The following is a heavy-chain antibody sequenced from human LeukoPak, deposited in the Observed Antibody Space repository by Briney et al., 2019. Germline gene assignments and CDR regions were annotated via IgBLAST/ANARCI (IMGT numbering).Heavy chain of an antibody. Sequence: ASVKVSCKASGYTFTSYDINWVRQATGKGLEWMGWMNPNSGNTCYAQKFQGRVTMTRNTSISTAYMELSSLRSEDTAVYYCARGRSHPSNWFDPWGQGTLVTVSS. CDR2: MNPNSGNT. J-gene: IGHJ5*02. V-gene: IGHV1-8*01. CDR1: GYTFTSYD. CDR3: ARGRSHPSNWFDP.